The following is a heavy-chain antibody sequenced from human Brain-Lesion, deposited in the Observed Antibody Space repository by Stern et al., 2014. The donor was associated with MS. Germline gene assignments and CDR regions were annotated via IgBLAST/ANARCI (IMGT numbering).Heavy chain of an antibody. V-gene: IGHV3-23*01. Sequence: EVQLXXXGGGPVQPGGXLRLSCAASGFXFSIYXXXWXRQXPXKXXXXXXXIXXXXDXXXXADSVKGRFTISRDNSKNLVYLQMNSLRAEDTAIYYCAKWDFDWSTWENGRFLYHYYGMDVWGQGTTVTVSS. J-gene: IGHJ6*02. CDR1: GFXFSIYX. CDR2: IXXXXDXX. CDR3: AKWDFDWSTWENGRFLYHYYGMDV. D-gene: IGHD3-9*01.